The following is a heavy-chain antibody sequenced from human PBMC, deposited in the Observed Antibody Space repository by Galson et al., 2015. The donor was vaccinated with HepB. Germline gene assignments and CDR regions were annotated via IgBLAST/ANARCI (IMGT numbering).Heavy chain of an antibody. D-gene: IGHD2-15*01. CDR1: GYSFTSNG. CDR2: IFAGGGST. V-gene: IGHV1-46*01. Sequence: SVMVSCKASGYSFTSNGISWVRQAPGQGLEWMGKIFAGGGSTRYAERFQGRVTLTRDSSTSTIYMEVSSLRSDDTAVYYCARETPDTYYFDYWGQGTLVTVSS. J-gene: IGHJ4*02. CDR3: ARETPDTYYFDY.